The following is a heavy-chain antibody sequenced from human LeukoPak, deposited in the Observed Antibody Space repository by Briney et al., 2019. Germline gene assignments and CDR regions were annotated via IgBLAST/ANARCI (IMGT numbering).Heavy chain of an antibody. CDR3: AKGGKWDVTPFDY. D-gene: IGHD1-26*01. CDR1: GIIFRDA. Sequence: GGSLRLSCVVSGIIFRDAWMNWVRQAPGKGLEWVSTISGGGGSTYYADSVKGRFTISRDNSKNTLYLQVNSLRAEDTAVYYCAKGGKWDVTPFDYWGQGTLVTVSS. CDR2: ISGGGGST. J-gene: IGHJ4*02. V-gene: IGHV3-23*01.